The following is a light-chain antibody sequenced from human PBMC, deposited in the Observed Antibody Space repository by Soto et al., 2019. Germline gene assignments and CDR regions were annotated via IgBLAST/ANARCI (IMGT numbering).Light chain of an antibody. CDR3: QSFDSSLRGSV. J-gene: IGLJ1*01. V-gene: IGLV1-40*01. CDR1: SSNIGTGYD. Sequence: QSVLTQPPSVSGAPGQRVTISCTGSSSNIGTGYDVHWYQQVPGTAPKLLIYDNTNRPSGVPDRFSGSKSGTSASLAITGLQVEDEADYYCQSFDSSLRGSVFGSGTKVTVL. CDR2: DNT.